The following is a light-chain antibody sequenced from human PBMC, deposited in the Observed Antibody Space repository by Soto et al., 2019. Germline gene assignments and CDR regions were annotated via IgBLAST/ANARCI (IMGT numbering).Light chain of an antibody. J-gene: IGKJ1*01. V-gene: IGKV4-1*01. CDR3: QQYGTSPRT. Sequence: DLVVTQSRDSLAVSLVESSTINCKSSQIILYISNNKTYLAWYQQKPGQPPQLLIYLGSNRSSGVPDRFSGSGSGTDFTLTISRLEPEDCAVYYCQQYGTSPRTFGQGTKVDIK. CDR2: LGS. CDR1: QIILYISNNKTY.